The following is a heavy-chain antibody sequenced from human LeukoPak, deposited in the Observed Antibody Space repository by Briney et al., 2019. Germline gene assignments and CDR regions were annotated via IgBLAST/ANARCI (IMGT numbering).Heavy chain of an antibody. CDR3: ASSNRVEMATIYDY. CDR2: ISGSGGST. V-gene: IGHV3-23*01. Sequence: PGGSLRLSCAASGFTFSSYAMSWVRQAPGKGLEWVSAISGSGGSTYYADSVKGRFTISRDNSKNTLYLQMNSLRAEDTAVYYCASSNRVEMATIYDYWGQGTLVTVSS. CDR1: GFTFSSYA. D-gene: IGHD5-24*01. J-gene: IGHJ4*02.